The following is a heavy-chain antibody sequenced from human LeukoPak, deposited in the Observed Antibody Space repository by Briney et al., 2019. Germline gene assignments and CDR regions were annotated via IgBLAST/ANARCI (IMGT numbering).Heavy chain of an antibody. D-gene: IGHD3-22*01. CDR3: ARDDSSRDDSGGYHY. J-gene: IGHJ4*02. CDR2: IHMSGST. Sequence: PSETLSLTCTVSGDSINSYHWSWIRQPAGKGLEWIGRIHMSGSTNYNPSLRSRVAISMDNSKNQFSLKLKSVTAADTAVYYCARDDSSRDDSGGYHYWGQGTLVMISS. V-gene: IGHV4-4*07. CDR1: GDSINSYH.